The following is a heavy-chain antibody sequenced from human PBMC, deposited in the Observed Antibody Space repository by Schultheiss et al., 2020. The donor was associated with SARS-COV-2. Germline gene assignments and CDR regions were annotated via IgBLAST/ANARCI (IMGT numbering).Heavy chain of an antibody. CDR3: ARVPYCSSTSCYPFDY. CDR2: IYYSGST. D-gene: IGHD2-2*01. CDR1: GGSISSYY. V-gene: IGHV4-59*01. J-gene: IGHJ4*02. Sequence: SETLSLTCTVSGGSISSYYWSWIRQPPGKGLEWIGYIYYSGSTNYNPSLKSRVTISVDTSKNQFSLKLSSVTAADTAVYYCARVPYCSSTSCYPFDYWGQGTLVTVSS.